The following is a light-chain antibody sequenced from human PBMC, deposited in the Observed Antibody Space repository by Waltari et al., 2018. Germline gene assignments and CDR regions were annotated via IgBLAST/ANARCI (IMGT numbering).Light chain of an antibody. V-gene: IGLV2-14*01. Sequence: QSALTQPASVSGSPGQSITIPCTGTSSYVGGYNHVSWYQQDPGKVPKLIIYDVSERPSGVSDRFSGSKSGNTASLTISGVQAEDETDYYCSSYTNRNTLIFGGGTKLTVL. CDR1: SSYVGGYNH. CDR2: DVS. CDR3: SSYTNRNTLI. J-gene: IGLJ2*01.